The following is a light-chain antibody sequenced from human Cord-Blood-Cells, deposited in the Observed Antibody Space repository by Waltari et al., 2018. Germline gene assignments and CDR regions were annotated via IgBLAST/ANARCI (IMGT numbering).Light chain of an antibody. V-gene: IGKV1-39*01. CDR1: QSISSY. J-gene: IGKJ3*01. CDR3: QQSYSTLRT. Sequence: DIQMTQSPSSLSASVGDRVTITCRASQSISSYLNCYQQKPGKAPKLLIYAASSLQSGVPSRCSGSGSATDFTLTISSLQPEDFATYYCQQSYSTLRTFGPGTKVDIK. CDR2: AAS.